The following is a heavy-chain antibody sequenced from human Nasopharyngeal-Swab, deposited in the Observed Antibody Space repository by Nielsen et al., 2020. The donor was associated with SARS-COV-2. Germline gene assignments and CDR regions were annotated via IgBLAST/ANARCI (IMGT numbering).Heavy chain of an antibody. Sequence: LKISCAASGFTFSSYSMNWVRQAPGKGLEWVSSISSSSSYIYYADSVKGRFTISRDNAKNSLYLQMNSLRAEDTAVYYCAREARGGWYSFDYWGQGTLVTVSS. CDR2: ISSSSSYI. CDR3: AREARGGWYSFDY. CDR1: GFTFSSYS. D-gene: IGHD6-19*01. J-gene: IGHJ4*02. V-gene: IGHV3-21*01.